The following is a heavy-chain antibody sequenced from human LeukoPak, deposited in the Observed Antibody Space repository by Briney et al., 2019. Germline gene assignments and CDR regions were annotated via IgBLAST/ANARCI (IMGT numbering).Heavy chain of an antibody. CDR2: ISSSSSHI. D-gene: IGHD3/OR15-3a*01. V-gene: IGHV3-21*01. J-gene: IGHJ4*02. Sequence: GGSLRLSCAASGFTFSSYSMNWVRQAPGKGLEWVSSISSSSSHIYYADSVKGRFTISRDNAKNTLYLQMNSLRAEDTAFYYCARDSGFSGTQRGEYWGQGTLVTVSS. CDR1: GFTFSSYS. CDR3: ARDSGFSGTQRGEY.